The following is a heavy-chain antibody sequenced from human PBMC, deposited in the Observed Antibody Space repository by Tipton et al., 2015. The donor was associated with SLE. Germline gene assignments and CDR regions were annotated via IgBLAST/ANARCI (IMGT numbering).Heavy chain of an antibody. CDR1: DASISSGSSF. D-gene: IGHD1-14*01. J-gene: IGHJ5*02. CDR2: IYHSGYT. CDR3: ARHRNWEGRRAFDP. V-gene: IGHV4-39*07. Sequence: TLSLTCTVSDASISSGSSFWGWIRQPPGKGLEWIGSIYHSGYTHYNPSLESRVTISVDTSKNQFSLKLTSVTAADTAVYYCARHRNWEGRRAFDPWGQGILVTVSS.